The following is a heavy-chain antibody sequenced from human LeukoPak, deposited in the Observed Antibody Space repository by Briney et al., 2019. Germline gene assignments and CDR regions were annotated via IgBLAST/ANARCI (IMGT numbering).Heavy chain of an antibody. J-gene: IGHJ6*03. CDR3: ARVASGWYRYDYYYMDV. V-gene: IGHV4-38-2*02. CDR2: IYHSAST. Sequence: SATLSLTCTVSGYSISSSYYWGWIRQPPGKGLERLGNIYHSASTSYNPSLKSRVTISLHMARSQFSLTLNSLNDAHTAVYYCARVASGWYRYDYYYMDVWGRGTKVTVSS. CDR1: GYSISSSYY. D-gene: IGHD6-19*01.